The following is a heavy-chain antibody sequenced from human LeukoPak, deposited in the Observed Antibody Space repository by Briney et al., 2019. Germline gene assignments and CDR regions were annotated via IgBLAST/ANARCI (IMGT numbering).Heavy chain of an antibody. J-gene: IGHJ3*02. D-gene: IGHD1-14*01. CDR3: ARDLNPQSIGMRAFDI. V-gene: IGHV1-46*01. CDR1: GCTFTNFY. Sequence: ASVKVSCKASGCTFTNFYLHWVRQAPGQGLEWMRIINPTTGSTTYAQKFQGRVTMTRDMSTSTVYMERSSLRSEDTAVYFCARDLNPQSIGMRAFDIWGQGTMVTASS. CDR2: INPTTGST.